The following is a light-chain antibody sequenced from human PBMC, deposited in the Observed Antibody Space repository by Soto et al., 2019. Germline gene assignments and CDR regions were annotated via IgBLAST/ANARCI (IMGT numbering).Light chain of an antibody. J-gene: IGKJ2*01. CDR3: QQRSNWPWEYT. Sequence: EIVLTQSPATLSLSPGERATLSCRASQSVSSYLAWYQQKPGQAPRLLIYDASNRATGIPARFSGSGSGTDFPLTISRLEPEDFAVYYCQQRSNWPWEYTFGQGTKLEIK. CDR1: QSVSSY. V-gene: IGKV3-11*01. CDR2: DAS.